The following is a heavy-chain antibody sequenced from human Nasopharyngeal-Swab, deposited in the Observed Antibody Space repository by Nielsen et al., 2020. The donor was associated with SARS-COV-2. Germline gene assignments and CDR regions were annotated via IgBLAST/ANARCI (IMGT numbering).Heavy chain of an antibody. Sequence: ETLSLTCVASGYSFRTYGMSWVRQAPGKGLEWVAAISGSGDISGSGGSTYYADSVKGRFTISRDNSKNTLSLQMNGLGAEDTAVYYCAKDLRGPYFFWGQGTLVTVSS. D-gene: IGHD2/OR15-2a*01. CDR2: ISGSGDISGSGGST. J-gene: IGHJ4*02. CDR3: AKDLRGPYFF. V-gene: IGHV3-23*01. CDR1: GYSFRTYG.